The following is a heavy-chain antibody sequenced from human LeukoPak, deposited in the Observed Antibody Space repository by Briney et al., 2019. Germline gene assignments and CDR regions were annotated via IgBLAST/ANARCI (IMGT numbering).Heavy chain of an antibody. CDR2: IIPVLGTA. CDR3: ARDRSGSNWYSDY. D-gene: IGHD6-13*01. J-gene: IGHJ4*02. CDR1: GGTFNSYS. V-gene: IGHV1-69*08. Sequence: SVKVSCTASGGTFNSYSICWVRLAPGPGLELMGRIIPVLGTADYAQKFQGRVTITADRSTTTAYLELSSLISDDTAVYFCARDRSGSNWYSDYWGQGTLVTVSS.